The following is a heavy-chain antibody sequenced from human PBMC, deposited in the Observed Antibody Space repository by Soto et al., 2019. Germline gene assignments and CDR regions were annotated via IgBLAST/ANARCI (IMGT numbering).Heavy chain of an antibody. CDR3: AKDPFTDYDILTGYLYYFDY. CDR1: GFTFSSYG. V-gene: IGHV3-30*18. Sequence: GGSLRLSCAASGFTFSSYGMHWVRQAPGKGLEWVAVISYDGSNKYYADSVKGRFTISRDNSKNTLYLQMNSLRAEDTAVYYCAKDPFTDYDILTGYLYYFDYWGQGTLVTVSS. J-gene: IGHJ4*02. CDR2: ISYDGSNK. D-gene: IGHD3-9*01.